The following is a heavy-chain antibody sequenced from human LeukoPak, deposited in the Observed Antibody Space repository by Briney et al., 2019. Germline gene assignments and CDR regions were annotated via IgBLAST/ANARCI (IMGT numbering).Heavy chain of an antibody. D-gene: IGHD4-17*01. V-gene: IGHV1-18*01. CDR2: ISAYNGNT. CDR1: GYTFTSYG. CDR3: AAQFGDYAPFDY. J-gene: IGHJ4*02. Sequence: GASVKVSCKASGYTFTSYGIAWVRQAPGQGLEWMGWISAYNGNTNFAQNLQGRVTMTTDTSTSTAYMELRSLGSDDTAVYYCAAQFGDYAPFDYWGQGTLVTVSS.